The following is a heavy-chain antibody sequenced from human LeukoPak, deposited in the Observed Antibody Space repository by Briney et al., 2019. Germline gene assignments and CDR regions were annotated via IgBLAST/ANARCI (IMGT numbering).Heavy chain of an antibody. Sequence: SETLSLTCAVYGGSFSGYYWSWIRQPPGKGPEWIGEINHSGSTNYNPSLKSRVTISVDTSKNQFSLKLSSVTAADTAVYYCARGERRDGYNLDYWGQGTLVTVSS. CDR3: ARGERRDGYNLDY. J-gene: IGHJ4*02. CDR2: INHSGST. V-gene: IGHV4-34*01. CDR1: GGSFSGYY. D-gene: IGHD5-24*01.